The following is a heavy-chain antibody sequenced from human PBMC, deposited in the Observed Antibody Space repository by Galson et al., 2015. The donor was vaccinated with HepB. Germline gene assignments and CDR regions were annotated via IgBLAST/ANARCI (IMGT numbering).Heavy chain of an antibody. CDR1: GGSFSDYY. D-gene: IGHD3-10*01. Sequence: SETLSLTCAVYGGSFSDYYWSWIRQSPGKGLEWIGEINHSGTANYNPSLKSRVSLLVDTSKNQFALKVGSVIAADTAVYYCARVVRGVMRFPNYYYYGMDVWGQGTSVTVSS. J-gene: IGHJ6*02. CDR3: ARVVRGVMRFPNYYYYGMDV. V-gene: IGHV4-34*01. CDR2: INHSGTA.